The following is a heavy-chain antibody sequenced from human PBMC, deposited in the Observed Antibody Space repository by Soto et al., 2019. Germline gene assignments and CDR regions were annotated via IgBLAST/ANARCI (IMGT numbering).Heavy chain of an antibody. J-gene: IGHJ4*02. CDR3: VRGEAV. CDR1: GYTFTDYY. Sequence: ASVKVSCKASGYTFTDYYMHWVRQAPGQGLEWMGWINTNNGGTIYAPKFQGRVTMTRDTSISTAYMEMSSLRSDDTAVYYCVRGEAVWGQGTLVTVPS. D-gene: IGHD1-26*01. CDR2: INTNNGGT. V-gene: IGHV1-2*02.